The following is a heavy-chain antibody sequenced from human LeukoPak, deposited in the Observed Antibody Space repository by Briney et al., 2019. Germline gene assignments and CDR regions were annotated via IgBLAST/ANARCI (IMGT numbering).Heavy chain of an antibody. CDR3: ARGSRIAAAGQGGYFQH. CDR1: GFTFSSYW. J-gene: IGHJ1*01. Sequence: GGSLRLSCAASGFTFSSYWMSWVRQAPGKGLEWVANIKQDGSEKYYVDSVKGRFTISRDNAKNSLYLQMNSLRAEDTAVYYCARGSRIAAAGQGGYFQHWGQATLVTVSS. D-gene: IGHD6-13*01. V-gene: IGHV3-7*01. CDR2: IKQDGSEK.